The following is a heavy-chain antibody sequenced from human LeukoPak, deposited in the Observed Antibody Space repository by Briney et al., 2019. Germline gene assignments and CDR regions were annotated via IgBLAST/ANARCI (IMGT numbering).Heavy chain of an antibody. Sequence: GGSLRLSCAASGFIFSSYAMSWVRQAPGKGLEWVSAISGSGGSTYYADSVKGRFTISRDNSKNTLYLQMNSRRAEDTAVYYCAKDCSSTSCYGLDYWGQGTLVTVSS. CDR3: AKDCSSTSCYGLDY. J-gene: IGHJ4*02. CDR1: GFIFSSYA. V-gene: IGHV3-23*01. CDR2: ISGSGGST. D-gene: IGHD2-2*01.